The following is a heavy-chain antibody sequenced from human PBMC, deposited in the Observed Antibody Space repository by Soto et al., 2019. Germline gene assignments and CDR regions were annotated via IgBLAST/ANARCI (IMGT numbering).Heavy chain of an antibody. J-gene: IGHJ6*02. CDR1: SGSVSSGSYY. CDR3: ARGIEGWYQGRYYYGMDV. Sequence: QVQLQESGPGLVKPSETLSLTCTVSSGSVSSGSYYWSWIRQPPGKGLEWIGYIYYSGSTNYNPSLKSRVTISVDTSENQFSLKLSSVTAADTAVYYCARGIEGWYQGRYYYGMDVWGQGTTVTVSS. D-gene: IGHD6-19*01. V-gene: IGHV4-61*01. CDR2: IYYSGST.